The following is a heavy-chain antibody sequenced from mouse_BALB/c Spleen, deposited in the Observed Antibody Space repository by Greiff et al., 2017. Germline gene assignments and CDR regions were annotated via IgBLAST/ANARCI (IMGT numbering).Heavy chain of an antibody. CDR3: ARWVYYDYDGVFAY. Sequence: EVKLVESGGGLVKPGGSLKLSCAASGFTFSSYAMSWVRQTPEKRLEWVASISSGGSTYYPDSVKGRFTISRDNARNILYLQMSSLRSEDTAMYYCARWVYYDYDGVFAYWGQGTLVTVSA. D-gene: IGHD2-4*01. J-gene: IGHJ3*01. CDR1: GFTFSSYA. V-gene: IGHV5-6-5*01. CDR2: ISSGGST.